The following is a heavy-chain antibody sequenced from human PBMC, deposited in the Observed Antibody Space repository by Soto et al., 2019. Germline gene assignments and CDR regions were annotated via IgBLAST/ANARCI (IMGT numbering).Heavy chain of an antibody. CDR2: VFSDGNT. Sequence: EVQLVESGGGLIQPGGSLRLSCAASGLTVSSNYMSWVRQAPGKGLEWVAIVFSDGNTYHADSVKGRFTVSRDNSKNTLDLQMNTLRADYTAGYSCARGDFESWGQVALVTASS. CDR3: ARGDFES. D-gene: IGHD3-16*01. V-gene: IGHV3-53*01. CDR1: GLTVSSNY. J-gene: IGHJ4*02.